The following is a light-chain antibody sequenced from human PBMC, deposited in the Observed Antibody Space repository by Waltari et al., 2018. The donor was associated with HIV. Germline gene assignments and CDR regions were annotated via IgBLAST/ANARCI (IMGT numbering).Light chain of an antibody. V-gene: IGLV2-11*01. CDR3: CSYAGSYPVV. Sequence: QSALTQPRSVSGSPGQSVTISCTGTSSDVGGYNYVSWYQQHPGKAPKLMIYDVSKLPSGVPARFAGFKSGNTASRTISGLQAEDEADYDCCSYAGSYPVVFGGGTKLTVL. J-gene: IGLJ2*01. CDR2: DVS. CDR1: SSDVGGYNY.